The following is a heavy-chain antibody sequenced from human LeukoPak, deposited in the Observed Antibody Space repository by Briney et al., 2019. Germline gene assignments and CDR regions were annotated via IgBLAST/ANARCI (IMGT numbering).Heavy chain of an antibody. D-gene: IGHD3-10*01. Sequence: GGSLRLSCAASGFTFSSYSMNWVRQAPGKGLELVSYISSSSSTIYYADSVKGRFTISRDNAKNSLYLQMDSLRAEDTAVYYCTRDGDTVLTRGYYYYMDVWGKGTTVTVSS. CDR2: ISSSSSTI. J-gene: IGHJ6*03. V-gene: IGHV3-48*04. CDR3: TRDGDTVLTRGYYYYMDV. CDR1: GFTFSSYS.